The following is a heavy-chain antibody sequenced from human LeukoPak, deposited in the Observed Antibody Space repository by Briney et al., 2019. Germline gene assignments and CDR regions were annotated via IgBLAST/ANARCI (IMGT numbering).Heavy chain of an antibody. D-gene: IGHD1-14*01. J-gene: IGHJ4*02. CDR2: IYYSGST. V-gene: IGHV4-59*12. CDR3: ARDPGAAPEGVDY. Sequence: PSETLSLTCTVSGGSISSYYWSWIRQPPGKGLEWIGYIYYSGSTNYNPSLKSRVTISVDTSKNQFSLKLSSVTAADTAVYYCARDPGAAPEGVDYWGQGTLVTVSS. CDR1: GGSISSYY.